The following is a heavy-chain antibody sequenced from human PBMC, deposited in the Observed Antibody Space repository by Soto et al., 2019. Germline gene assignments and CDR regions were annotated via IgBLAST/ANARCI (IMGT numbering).Heavy chain of an antibody. CDR3: TRALRPTTYIVEAEYCQH. Sequence: GGSLRLSCAASGFTFSSYGMHWVRQAPGKGLEWVAVIWYDGSNKYYADSVKGRFNISRDNSKNTLYLQMNSLRAEDTAVYYCTRALRPTTYIVEAEYCQHWGQGTLVTVSS. V-gene: IGHV3-33*01. J-gene: IGHJ1*01. D-gene: IGHD3-22*01. CDR2: IWYDGSNK. CDR1: GFTFSSYG.